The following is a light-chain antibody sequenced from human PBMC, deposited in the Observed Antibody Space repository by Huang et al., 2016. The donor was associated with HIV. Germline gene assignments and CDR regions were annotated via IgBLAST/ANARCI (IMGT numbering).Light chain of an antibody. CDR2: DAS. CDR3: QQRSNWPLT. Sequence: EIVLTQSPVTLSLSPGRRATLSCRASQNIGTYLAWYQQKVGQAPRLLIFDASNRATDIPARFSVSGSGTDFTLTISSLDPEDFAIYYCQQRSNWPLTFGGGTKVEIK. J-gene: IGKJ4*01. V-gene: IGKV3-11*01. CDR1: QNIGTY.